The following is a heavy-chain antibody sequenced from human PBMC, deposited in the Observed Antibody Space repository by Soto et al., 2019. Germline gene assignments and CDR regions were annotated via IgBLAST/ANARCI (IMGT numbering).Heavy chain of an antibody. J-gene: IGHJ6*02. Sequence: QVQLVESGGGVVQPGRSLRLSCAASGFTFSSYARHWVRQAPGKGLEWVAVISYDGSNKYYADSVKGRFTISRDNSKNTLYLQMNSLRAEDTAVYYCARDLGCSSTSCYGYGMDVWGQGTTVTVSS. CDR2: ISYDGSNK. CDR3: ARDLGCSSTSCYGYGMDV. V-gene: IGHV3-30-3*01. D-gene: IGHD2-2*01. CDR1: GFTFSSYA.